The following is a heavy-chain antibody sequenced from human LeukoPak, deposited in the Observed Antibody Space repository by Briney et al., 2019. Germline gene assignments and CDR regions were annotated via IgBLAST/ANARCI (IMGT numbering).Heavy chain of an antibody. Sequence: SQTLSLTCTVSGGSISSGSYYWSWIRQPAGTGLEWIGRIYTSGSTNYNPSLKSRVTISVDTSKNQFSLKLSSVTAADTAVYYCARDRVYCGSTSCYRGWFDPWGQGTLVTVSS. V-gene: IGHV4-61*02. CDR1: GGSISSGSYY. J-gene: IGHJ5*02. D-gene: IGHD2-2*01. CDR3: ARDRVYCGSTSCYRGWFDP. CDR2: IYTSGST.